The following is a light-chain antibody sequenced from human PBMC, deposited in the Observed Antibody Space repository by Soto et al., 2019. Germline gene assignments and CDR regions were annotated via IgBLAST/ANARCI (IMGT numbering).Light chain of an antibody. J-gene: IGLJ1*01. CDR1: SSDVGGYNY. CDR3: SSYAGTSYIV. CDR2: AVN. Sequence: QSVLTHPPSASGSLGQSVTISCTGTSSDVGGYNYVSWYQQLPGKAPKLIIYAVNKWPSGVPDRFSGSKSGNTASLTVSGLQAEDEADYYCSSYAGTSYIVFGSGTKVTVL. V-gene: IGLV2-8*01.